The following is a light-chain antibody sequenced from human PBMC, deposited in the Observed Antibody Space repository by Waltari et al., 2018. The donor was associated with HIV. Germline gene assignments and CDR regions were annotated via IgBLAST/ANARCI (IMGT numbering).Light chain of an antibody. J-gene: IGLJ2*01. CDR2: EVY. CDR1: SSTVGCYNY. CDR3: SSYAGSNNLV. V-gene: IGLV2-8*01. Sequence: QSALTPPPSASGSPGQSVTISCPGTSSTVGCYNYVPWYQQPPGKAPKLMIYEVYKRPSGVPDRFSGSKSGNTASLTVSGLQAEDEADYYCSSYAGSNNLVFGGGTKLTVL.